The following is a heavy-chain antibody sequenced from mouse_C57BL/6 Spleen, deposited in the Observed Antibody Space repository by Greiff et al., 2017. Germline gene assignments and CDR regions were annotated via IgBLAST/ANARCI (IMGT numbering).Heavy chain of an antibody. Sequence: VQLKQSVAELVRPGASVKLSCTASGFNIKNTYMHWVKQRPEQGLEWIGRIDPANGNTKYAPKFQGKATITADTSSNTAYLQLSSLTSEDTAIYYCAPDYYGSSYGFDYWGQGTTLTVSS. CDR2: IDPANGNT. CDR1: GFNIKNTY. CDR3: APDYYGSSYGFDY. D-gene: IGHD1-1*01. J-gene: IGHJ2*01. V-gene: IGHV14-3*01.